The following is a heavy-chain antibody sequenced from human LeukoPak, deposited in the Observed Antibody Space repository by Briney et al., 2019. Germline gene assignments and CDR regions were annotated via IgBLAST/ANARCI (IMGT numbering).Heavy chain of an antibody. Sequence: GGSLRLSCAASGFTFSSYAMSWVRQAPGKGLEWVSTISGSGGSTYYADSVKGRFTISRDNSKNTLYLQMNSLRADDTAVYYCARTPEGITIFGVSIKGYFDYWGQGTLVTVSS. D-gene: IGHD3-3*01. CDR2: ISGSGGST. CDR3: ARTPEGITIFGVSIKGYFDY. J-gene: IGHJ4*02. CDR1: GFTFSSYA. V-gene: IGHV3-23*01.